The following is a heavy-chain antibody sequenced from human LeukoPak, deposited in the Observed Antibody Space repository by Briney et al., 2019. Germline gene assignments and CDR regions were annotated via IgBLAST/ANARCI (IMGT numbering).Heavy chain of an antibody. CDR1: GYTFTSYA. CDR3: VTAPGSPTGWFDP. CDR2: INAGNGNT. J-gene: IGHJ5*02. Sequence: GASVKVSCKASGYTFTSYAMHWVRQAPGQRLEWMGWINAGNGNTKYSQKFQGRVTITRDTSASTAYMELSSLRSEDTAVYYCVTAPGSPTGWFDPWGQGTLVTVSS. V-gene: IGHV1-3*01. D-gene: IGHD1-14*01.